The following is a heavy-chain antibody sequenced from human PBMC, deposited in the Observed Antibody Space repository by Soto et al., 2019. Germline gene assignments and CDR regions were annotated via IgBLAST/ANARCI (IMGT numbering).Heavy chain of an antibody. CDR3: ARDGPPSSSDYDY. CDR1: GYAYTRYY. V-gene: IGHV1-46*01. CDR2: INPSGGST. D-gene: IGHD6-6*01. J-gene: IGHJ4*02. Sequence: GASVKVSCQAAGYAYTRYYMHWVRQAPGQGLEWMGIINPSGGSTSYAQKFQGRVTMTRDTSTSTVYMELSSLRSEDTAVYYCARDGPPSSSDYDYWGQGTLVTVSS.